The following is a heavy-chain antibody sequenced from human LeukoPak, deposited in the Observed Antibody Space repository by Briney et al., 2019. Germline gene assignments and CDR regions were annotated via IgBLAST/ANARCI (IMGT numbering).Heavy chain of an antibody. CDR1: GGSISSYY. Sequence: SETLSLTCTVSGGSISSYYWSWIRQPAGKGLEWIGRIYTSGSTNYNPSLKSRVTVSVDTSKNQFSLKLSSVTAADTAVYYCARAEVGLAAAATDAFDIWGQGTMVTVSS. J-gene: IGHJ3*02. D-gene: IGHD6-13*01. CDR3: ARAEVGLAAAATDAFDI. V-gene: IGHV4-4*07. CDR2: IYTSGST.